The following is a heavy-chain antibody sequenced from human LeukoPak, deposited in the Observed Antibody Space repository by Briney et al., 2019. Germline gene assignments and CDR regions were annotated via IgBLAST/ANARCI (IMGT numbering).Heavy chain of an antibody. Sequence: TGGSLRLSCAASGFTFNSYAMSWVRQAPEKGLEWVATISGSGGGTYYADSVKGRFTISRDNSKNTLYLQMNSLRAEDTAVYYCAKDPDYDSSGYPEPIDSWGQGTLVTVSS. CDR2: ISGSGGGT. V-gene: IGHV3-23*01. J-gene: IGHJ4*02. CDR3: AKDPDYDSSGYPEPIDS. CDR1: GFTFNSYA. D-gene: IGHD3-22*01.